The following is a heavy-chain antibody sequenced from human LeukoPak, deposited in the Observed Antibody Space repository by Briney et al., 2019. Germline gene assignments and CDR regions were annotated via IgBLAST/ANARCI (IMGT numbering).Heavy chain of an antibody. V-gene: IGHV1-69*05. J-gene: IGHJ3*02. CDR3: AGTTVVTAAFDI. Sequence: ASVKVSCKASGGTFSSYAISWVRQAPGQGLEWMGRIIPIFGTANYAQKFQGRVTITTDESTSTAYMELSSLRSEDTAVYYCAGTTVVTAAFDIWGQGTMVTVSS. CDR1: GGTFSSYA. D-gene: IGHD4-23*01. CDR2: IIPIFGTA.